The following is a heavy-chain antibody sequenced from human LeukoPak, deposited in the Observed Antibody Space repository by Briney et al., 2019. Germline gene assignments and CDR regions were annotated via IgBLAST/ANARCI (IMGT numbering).Heavy chain of an antibody. CDR2: ISSSSTYI. V-gene: IGHV3-21*01. Sequence: PGGSLRLSCAASGFTFSSYIMNWVRQAPGKGLEWVSSISSSSTYIYYADSEKGRFTISRDNAKNSLYLQMNSLRAEDTTIYYCARSILAGTGGFDYWGQGSLITVSS. CDR1: GFTFSSYI. J-gene: IGHJ4*02. D-gene: IGHD6-19*01. CDR3: ARSILAGTGGFDY.